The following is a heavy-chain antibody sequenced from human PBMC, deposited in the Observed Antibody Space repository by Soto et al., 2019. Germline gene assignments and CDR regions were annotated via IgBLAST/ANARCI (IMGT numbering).Heavy chain of an antibody. CDR2: IYSGGST. CDR1: GFTVSSNY. V-gene: IGHV3-66*01. CDR3: ARLGLLWFGGSDC. D-gene: IGHD3-10*01. J-gene: IGHJ4*02. Sequence: GGSLRLSCAASGFTVSSNYMSWVRQAPGKGLEWVSVIYSGGSTYYADSVKGRFTISRDNSKNTLYLQMNSLRAEDTAVYYCARLGLLWFGGSDCWGQGTLVTVSS.